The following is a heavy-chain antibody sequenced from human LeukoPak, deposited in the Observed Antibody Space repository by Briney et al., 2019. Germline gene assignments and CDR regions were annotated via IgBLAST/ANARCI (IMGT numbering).Heavy chain of an antibody. D-gene: IGHD1-1*01. J-gene: IGHJ4*02. CDR2: ISYDGSNK. Sequence: PGGSLRLSCAASGFTFSSYAMHWVRQAPGKGLEWVAVISYDGSNKYYADSVKGRFTISRDNSKNTLYLQMNSLRAEDTAVYYCARGTEAGDFDYWGQGTLVTVSS. CDR3: ARGTEAGDFDY. CDR1: GFTFSSYA. V-gene: IGHV3-30-3*01.